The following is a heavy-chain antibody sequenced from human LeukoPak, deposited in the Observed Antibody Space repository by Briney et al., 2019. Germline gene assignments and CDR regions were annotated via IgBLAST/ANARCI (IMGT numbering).Heavy chain of an antibody. CDR2: IYSGGST. CDR3: ARERGARQLVRGDDAFDI. J-gene: IGHJ3*02. CDR1: GFTFSSYG. D-gene: IGHD6-13*01. Sequence: GGSLRLSCAASGFTFSSYGMNWVRQAPGKGLEWVSVIYSGGSTYYADSVKGRFTISRDNSKNTLYLQMNSLRAEDTAVYYCARERGARQLVRGDDAFDIWGQGTMVTVSS. V-gene: IGHV3-53*01.